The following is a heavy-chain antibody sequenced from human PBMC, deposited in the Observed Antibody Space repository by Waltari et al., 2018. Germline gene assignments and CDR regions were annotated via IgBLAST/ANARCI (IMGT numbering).Heavy chain of an antibody. D-gene: IGHD6-13*01. CDR3: AGWQLARGDDY. Sequence: QLQLQESGPGLVKPSETLSLTCTVSGGSISSSSYYWGWIRQPPGKGLEWIGSIYYSGSTYYNPSLNSRVTISVDTSKNQFSLKLSSVTAADTAVYYCAGWQLARGDDYWGQGTLVTVSS. CDR2: IYYSGST. V-gene: IGHV4-39*01. J-gene: IGHJ4*02. CDR1: GGSISSSSYY.